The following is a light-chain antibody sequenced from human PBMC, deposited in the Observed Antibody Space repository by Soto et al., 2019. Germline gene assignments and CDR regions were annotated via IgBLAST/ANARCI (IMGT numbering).Light chain of an antibody. CDR1: QSISSY. J-gene: IGKJ4*01. V-gene: IGKV1-39*01. CDR2: AAS. CDR3: QQRINWLT. Sequence: DIQMTQSPSTLSASVGDRVTITCRASQSISSYLNWYQQKPGKAPKLLIYAASSLQSGVPSRFSGSGSGTDFTLTISSLEPEDFAVYYCQQRINWLTFGGGTKVDNK.